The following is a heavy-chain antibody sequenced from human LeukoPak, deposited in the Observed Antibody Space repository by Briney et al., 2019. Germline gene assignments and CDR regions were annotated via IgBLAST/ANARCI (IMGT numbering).Heavy chain of an antibody. V-gene: IGHV3-30*04. D-gene: IGHD3-9*01. J-gene: IGHJ4*02. Sequence: GGSLRLSCAASGFTFSSYAMHWVRQVQGKGLEWVALISYDGSNKYYADSVKGRFTISRDNSKNTLYLQMNSLRAEDTAVYYCAREKPVLRYFDWSNGVFDYRGQGTLVTVSS. CDR3: AREKPVLRYFDWSNGVFDY. CDR1: GFTFSSYA. CDR2: ISYDGSNK.